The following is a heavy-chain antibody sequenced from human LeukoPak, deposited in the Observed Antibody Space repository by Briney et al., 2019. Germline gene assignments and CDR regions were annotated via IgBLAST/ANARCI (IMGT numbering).Heavy chain of an antibody. CDR3: ARDGRGEPLDYFDY. CDR1: GFTFSSYA. V-gene: IGHV3-30-3*01. J-gene: IGHJ4*02. CDR2: ISYDGSNK. D-gene: IGHD1-26*01. Sequence: GGSLRLSCAASGFTFSSYAMHWVRQAPGKGLEWVAVISYDGSNKYYADSVKGRFTISRDNSKNTLYLQMNSLRAEDTAVYYCARDGRGEPLDYFDYWGQGTLVTVSS.